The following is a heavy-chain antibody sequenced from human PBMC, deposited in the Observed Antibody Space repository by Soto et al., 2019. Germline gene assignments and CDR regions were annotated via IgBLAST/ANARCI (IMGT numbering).Heavy chain of an antibody. J-gene: IGHJ4*02. V-gene: IGHV1-18*04. CDR3: TRDANDHDIVTGYFVNDN. D-gene: IGHD3-9*01. CDR1: GYTFPNFG. CDR2: ISTDNGDT. Sequence: VQLVQAGAEVKKPGASVKVSCKASGYTFPNFGISWVRKAPGQGLEWRGWISTDNGDTKYAQKIQARVTLTTDTAPTTVYMELSSRGRDDTSVYYCTRDANDHDIVTGYFVNDNWGQGTLVTVSS.